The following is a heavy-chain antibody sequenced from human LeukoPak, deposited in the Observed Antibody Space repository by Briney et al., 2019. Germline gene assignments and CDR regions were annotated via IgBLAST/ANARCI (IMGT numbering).Heavy chain of an antibody. D-gene: IGHD3-3*01. CDR1: GGSFSGYY. Sequence: PSETLSLTCAVYGGSFSGYYWSWIRQPPGKGLEWIGYIYCSGSTNYNPSLKSRVTISVDTSKNQFSLKLSSVTAADTAVYYCARIRYYDFWSGYPFYFDYWGQGTLVTVSS. CDR3: ARIRYYDFWSGYPFYFDY. CDR2: IYCSGST. V-gene: IGHV4-59*01. J-gene: IGHJ4*02.